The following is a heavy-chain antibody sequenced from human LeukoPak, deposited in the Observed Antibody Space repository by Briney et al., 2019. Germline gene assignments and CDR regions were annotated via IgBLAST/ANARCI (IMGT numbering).Heavy chain of an antibody. D-gene: IGHD2-15*01. Sequence: PGGSPRLSCAASGFTFSSYAMHWVRQAPGKGLEWVAVISYDGSNKYYADSVKGRFTISRDNSKNTLYLQMNSLRAVDTAVYYCARVFTLVVVEIDYWGQGTLVTVSS. J-gene: IGHJ4*02. CDR2: ISYDGSNK. V-gene: IGHV3-30-3*01. CDR1: GFTFSSYA. CDR3: ARVFTLVVVEIDY.